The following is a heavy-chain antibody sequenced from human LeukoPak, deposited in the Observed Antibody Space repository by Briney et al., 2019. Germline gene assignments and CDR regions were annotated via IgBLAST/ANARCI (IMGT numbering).Heavy chain of an antibody. V-gene: IGHV3-7*05. CDR2: IKQYGSEK. J-gene: IGHJ4*02. D-gene: IGHD3-10*01. CDR3: AADLWFSDLFY. CDR1: GFTFSSYW. Sequence: GGSLRLSCAASGFTFSSYWMSWVRQAPGKGLEWVANIKQYGSEKYYVDSVKGRFTISRDNAKNSLYLQMNSLRAEDTAVYYCAADLWFSDLFYWGQGTLVTVSS.